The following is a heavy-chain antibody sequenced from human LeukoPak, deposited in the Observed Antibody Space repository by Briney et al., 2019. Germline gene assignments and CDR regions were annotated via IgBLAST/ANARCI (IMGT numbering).Heavy chain of an antibody. CDR2: ISSSSSYI. V-gene: IGHV3-21*01. CDR1: GFTFSSYT. Sequence: GGSLRLSCAASGFTFSSYTMNWVRQAPGKGLEWVSSISSSSSYIYYADSVKGRFTISRDNAKNSLYLQMNSLRAEDTAVYYCARDLLDYYDSSGYWAGYWGQGTLVTVSS. D-gene: IGHD3-22*01. CDR3: ARDLLDYYDSSGYWAGY. J-gene: IGHJ4*02.